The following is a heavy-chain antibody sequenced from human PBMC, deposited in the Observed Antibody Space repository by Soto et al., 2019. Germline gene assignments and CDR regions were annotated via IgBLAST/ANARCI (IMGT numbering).Heavy chain of an antibody. Sequence: EVQLVESGGGLIQPGGSLRLSCAASGFNFIRKYMIWVRQAPGKGLEWVSILYSGGTTYYADSVKGRFTISRDTSENTCYLELNRRRADDAAVYYCSIGLYVSGSSSCDFWRQGTLVTVSS. D-gene: IGHD3-10*01. CDR3: SIGLYVSGSSSCDF. J-gene: IGHJ4*02. CDR2: LYSGGTT. V-gene: IGHV3-53*01. CDR1: GFNFIRKY.